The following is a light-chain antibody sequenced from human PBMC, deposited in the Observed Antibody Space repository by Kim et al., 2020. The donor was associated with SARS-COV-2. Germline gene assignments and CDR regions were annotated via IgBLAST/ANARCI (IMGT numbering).Light chain of an antibody. Sequence: DIVMTQSPDSLAVSLGERATINCKSSQSVLYSSHNKNYLAWYQQKPGQPPRLLIYWASTRESGVPDRFSGSGSGTDFTLTISSLQAEDVAVYYCQQYYSTPQAFGGGTKVDIK. CDR1: QSVLYSSHNKNY. CDR3: QQYYSTPQA. V-gene: IGKV4-1*01. J-gene: IGKJ4*01. CDR2: WAS.